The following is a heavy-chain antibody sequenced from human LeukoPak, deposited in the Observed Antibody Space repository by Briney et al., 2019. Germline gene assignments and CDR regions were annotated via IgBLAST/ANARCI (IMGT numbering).Heavy chain of an antibody. V-gene: IGHV1-18*01. D-gene: IGHD3-9*01. CDR2: VSSYNGDT. CDR3: AKDWNILTGRNCFDP. CDR1: GYIFNNYG. J-gene: IGHJ5*02. Sequence: GASVKVSCKASGYIFNNYGISWVRQAPGQGLEWMGWVSSYNGDTNYAQKFQGRVTMGTDTSTRTAYMELRSLRFDDTAIYYCAKDWNILTGRNCFDPWGQGTLVTVSS.